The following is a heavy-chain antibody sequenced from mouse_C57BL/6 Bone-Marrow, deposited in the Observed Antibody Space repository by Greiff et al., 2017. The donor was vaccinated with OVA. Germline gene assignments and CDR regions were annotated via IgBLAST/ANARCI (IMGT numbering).Heavy chain of an antibody. CDR3: ARSLYYYGSSPYYAMDY. V-gene: IGHV7-3*01. D-gene: IGHD1-1*01. J-gene: IGHJ4*01. CDR1: GFTFTDYY. CDR2: IRNKANGYTT. Sequence: EVMLVESGGGLVQPGGSLSLSCAASGFTFTDYYMSWVRQPPGKALEWLGFIRNKANGYTTEYSASVKGRFTISRDNSQSILYLQMNALRAEDSATYYCARSLYYYGSSPYYAMDYWGQGTSVTVSS.